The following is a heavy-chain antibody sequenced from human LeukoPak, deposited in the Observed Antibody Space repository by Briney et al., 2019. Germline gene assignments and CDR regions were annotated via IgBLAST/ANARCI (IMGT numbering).Heavy chain of an antibody. Sequence: GGSLRLSCATSGFTFNNYSMNWIRQAPGKGLEWVAVISGSGGNTYYTDSVKGRFSISRDDSKSTLYLKLNSLRAEDTALYYCARCTGGTCYRPLDYWGKGTLVTVSS. CDR2: ISGSGGNT. CDR3: ARCTGGTCYRPLDY. CDR1: GFTFNNYS. J-gene: IGHJ4*02. D-gene: IGHD2-15*01. V-gene: IGHV3-23*01.